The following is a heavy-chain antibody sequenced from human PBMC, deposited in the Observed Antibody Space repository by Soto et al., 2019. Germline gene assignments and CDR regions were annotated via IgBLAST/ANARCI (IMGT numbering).Heavy chain of an antibody. CDR3: ARAAVVAARTYYFDY. V-gene: IGHV4-59*01. J-gene: IGHJ4*02. D-gene: IGHD2-15*01. Sequence: SETLSLTCTVSGGSISSYYWSWIRQPPGKGLEWIGYIYYSGSTNYNPSLKSRVTISVDTSKNQFSLKLSSVTAADTAVYYCARAAVVAARTYYFDYWGQGTLVTVSS. CDR1: GGSISSYY. CDR2: IYYSGST.